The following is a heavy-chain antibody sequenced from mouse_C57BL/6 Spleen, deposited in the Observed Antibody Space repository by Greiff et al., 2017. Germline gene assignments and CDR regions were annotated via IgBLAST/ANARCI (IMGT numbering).Heavy chain of an antibody. Sequence: QVQLKQPGAELVMPGASVKLSCKASGYTFTSYWMHWVKQRPGQGLEWIGEIDPSDSYTNYNQKFKGKSTLTVDKSSSTAYMQLSSLTSEDSAVYYCARPYSSGYGGFAYWGQGTLVTVSA. D-gene: IGHD3-2*02. CDR1: GYTFTSYW. J-gene: IGHJ3*01. CDR3: ARPYSSGYGGFAY. CDR2: IDPSDSYT. V-gene: IGHV1-69*01.